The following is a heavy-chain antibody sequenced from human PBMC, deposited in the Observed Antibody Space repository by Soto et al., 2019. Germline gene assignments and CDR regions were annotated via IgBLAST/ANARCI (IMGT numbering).Heavy chain of an antibody. J-gene: IGHJ4*02. D-gene: IGHD1-7*01. Sequence: QVQLVQSGAEVKKPGSSVKVSCKASGGTFSSYAISWVRQAPGQGLEWMGGIIPIFGTANYAQKFQGRVTITADESTSTAYMELSSLRAEDTAVYYCASSGELELRYSDFDYWGQGTLVTVSS. V-gene: IGHV1-69*01. CDR2: IIPIFGTA. CDR1: GGTFSSYA. CDR3: ASSGELELRYSDFDY.